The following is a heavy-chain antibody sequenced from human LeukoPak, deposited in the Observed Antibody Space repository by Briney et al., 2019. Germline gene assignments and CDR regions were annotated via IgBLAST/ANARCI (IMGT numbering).Heavy chain of an antibody. V-gene: IGHV3-30*02. CDR1: GFAFSNYG. D-gene: IGHD1-14*01. CDR2: IRYDGNNK. Sequence: GGSLRLSCGASGFAFSNYGMLWVRQAPGKGLEWVSFIRYDGNNKLYADSVKGRFTISRDNSKNTLYLHINSLRAEDTALYYCVKDNPLDYWGQGTLVIVSS. J-gene: IGHJ4*02. CDR3: VKDNPLDY.